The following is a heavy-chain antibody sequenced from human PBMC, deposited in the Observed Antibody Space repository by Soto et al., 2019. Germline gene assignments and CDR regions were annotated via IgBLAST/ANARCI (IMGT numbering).Heavy chain of an antibody. CDR1: GYTFINSA. Sequence: QVQLVQSGGEVKQPGASVKVSCKAIGYTFINSAIAWVRQAPGQGLEWMGWISPYNGNTNYAQSVQGRVTITTDTSTSTAYMEIRSLRFDDTAVYYSARDQSSGVFDYWGQGTLVTVST. CDR2: ISPYNGNT. J-gene: IGHJ4*02. CDR3: ARDQSSGVFDY. D-gene: IGHD3-22*01. V-gene: IGHV1-18*01.